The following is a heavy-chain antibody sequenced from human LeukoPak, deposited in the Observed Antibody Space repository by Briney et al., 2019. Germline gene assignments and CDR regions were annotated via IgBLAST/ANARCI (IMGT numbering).Heavy chain of an antibody. D-gene: IGHD3-3*01. CDR1: GFTFSSYW. V-gene: IGHV3-7*03. CDR3: TTSRYNFWSGFTY. CDR2: IKQDGSEK. Sequence: RSGGSLRLSCAASGFTFSSYWMSWVRQAPGKGLEWVANIKQDGSEKYYVDSVKGRFTISRDNAKNSLYLQMNSLRSEDTAVYYCTTSRYNFWSGFTYWGQGTLIAVSS. J-gene: IGHJ4*02.